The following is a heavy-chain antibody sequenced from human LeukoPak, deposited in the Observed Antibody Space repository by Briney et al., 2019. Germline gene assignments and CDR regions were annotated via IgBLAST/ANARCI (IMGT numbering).Heavy chain of an antibody. CDR1: GGSISSYY. CDR3: ARDREGITFGGVIVNNWFDP. Sequence: SETLSLTCTVSGGSISSYYWSWIGQPPGKGLEWIGYIYYSGSTNYNPSLKSRVTISVDTSKNQFSLKLSSVTAADTAVYYCARDREGITFGGVIVNNWFDPWGQGTLVTVSS. J-gene: IGHJ5*02. V-gene: IGHV4-59*01. D-gene: IGHD3-16*02. CDR2: IYYSGST.